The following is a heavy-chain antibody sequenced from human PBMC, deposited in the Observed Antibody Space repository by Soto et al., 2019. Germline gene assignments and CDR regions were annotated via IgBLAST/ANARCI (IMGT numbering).Heavy chain of an antibody. Sequence: ASLKVSCKASGYTFTIYGISWVRQAPGQGLEWMGWISAYNGNTNYAQKLQGRVTMTTDTSTSTAYMELRSLRSDDTAVYYCARDGIAAAGDLVDPWGQGALVTVAS. J-gene: IGHJ5*02. CDR1: GYTFTIYG. CDR3: ARDGIAAAGDLVDP. V-gene: IGHV1-18*01. D-gene: IGHD6-13*01. CDR2: ISAYNGNT.